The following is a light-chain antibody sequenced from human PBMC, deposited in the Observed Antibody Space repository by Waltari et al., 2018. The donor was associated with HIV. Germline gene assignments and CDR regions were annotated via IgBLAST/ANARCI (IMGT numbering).Light chain of an antibody. J-gene: IGLJ2*01. Sequence: QSVLTQPPSVSAAPGQKVTISCSGSSSNIGNNYVSWYQQLPGTAPKLLIYDNNKRPSGIPDRFSGSKSGTSATLGITGLQTGDEAVYYCGTRDGILSGVVFGGGTKLTVL. V-gene: IGLV1-51*01. CDR1: SSNIGNNY. CDR3: GTRDGILSGVV. CDR2: DNN.